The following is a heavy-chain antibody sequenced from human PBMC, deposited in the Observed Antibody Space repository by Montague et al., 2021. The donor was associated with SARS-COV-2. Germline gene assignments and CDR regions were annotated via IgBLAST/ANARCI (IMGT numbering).Heavy chain of an antibody. Sequence: SETLSLTCSVSGGSISSSSYYWGWIRQPPGKGLEWIGSIYYSRSTYYNPPLKSRVTISVDTSKNQFSLKLSSVTAADTAVYYCAGRGVRYCCCWYSYWFDPWGQGTLVTVSS. CDR3: AGRGVRYCCCWYSYWFDP. V-gene: IGHV4-39*01. J-gene: IGHJ5*02. CDR2: IYYSRST. D-gene: IGHD6-13*01. CDR1: GGSISSSSYY.